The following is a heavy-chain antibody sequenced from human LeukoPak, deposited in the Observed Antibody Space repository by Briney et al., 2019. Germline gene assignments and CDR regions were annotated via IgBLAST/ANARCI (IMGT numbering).Heavy chain of an antibody. Sequence: GASVKVSCKASGYTFTSYDINWVRQATGQGLEWMGWMNPNSGNTGYAQKFQGRVTMTRNTFISTAYMELSSLRSEDTAVYYCARLISSSWFLDYWGQGTLVTVSS. CDR1: GYTFTSYD. J-gene: IGHJ4*02. CDR2: MNPNSGNT. V-gene: IGHV1-8*01. D-gene: IGHD6-13*01. CDR3: ARLISSSWFLDY.